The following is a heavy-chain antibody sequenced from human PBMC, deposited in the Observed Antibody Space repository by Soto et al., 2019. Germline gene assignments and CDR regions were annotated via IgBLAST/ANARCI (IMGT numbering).Heavy chain of an antibody. CDR3: ARDRSSSWVYYYYGMDV. D-gene: IGHD6-13*01. CDR2: IYYSGST. V-gene: IGHV4-31*03. Sequence: SETLSLTCTVSGGSISSGGYYWRWIRQHPGKGLEWIGYIYYSGSTCYNPSLKSRVTISVDTSKNQFSLKLSSVTAADTAVYYCARDRSSSWVYYYYGMDVWGQGTTVTVSS. CDR1: GGSISSGGYY. J-gene: IGHJ6*02.